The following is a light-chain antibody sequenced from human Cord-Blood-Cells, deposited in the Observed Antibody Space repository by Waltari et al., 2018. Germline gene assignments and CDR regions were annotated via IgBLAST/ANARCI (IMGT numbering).Light chain of an antibody. J-gene: IGKJ2*03. Sequence: DIQITQSPSSLSPLVRDRVTITCRASQSISSYLNWYQQKPGKAPKLLIYAASSLHSGAPSRIYGSGYATYFTLTISSLQTEDFATYYCQQSDSSPHRFGQGTKL. CDR2: AAS. CDR1: QSISSY. CDR3: QQSDSSPHR. V-gene: IGKV1-39*01.